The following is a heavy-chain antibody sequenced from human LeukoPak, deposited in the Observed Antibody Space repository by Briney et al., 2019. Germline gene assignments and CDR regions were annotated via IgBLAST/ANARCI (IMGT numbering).Heavy chain of an antibody. Sequence: GGSLRHSCAASGFTFDDYAMHWVRQAPGKGLEWVSGISWNSGSIGYADSVKGRFTISRDNAKNSLYLQMNSLRAEDTALYYCAKDIGSSGWPDAFDIWGQGTMVAVSS. CDR2: ISWNSGSI. CDR1: GFTFDDYA. V-gene: IGHV3-9*01. J-gene: IGHJ3*02. CDR3: AKDIGSSGWPDAFDI. D-gene: IGHD6-19*01.